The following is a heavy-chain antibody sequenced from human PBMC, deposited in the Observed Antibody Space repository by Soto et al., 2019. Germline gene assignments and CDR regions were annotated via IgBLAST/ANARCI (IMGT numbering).Heavy chain of an antibody. Sequence: QVQLQESGPGLVKPSQTLSLTCTVSGGSISSGDYYWSWIRQPPGKGLEWIGYIYYSGSTYYNPSLKRRVXXSXDXXKNQFSLKLSSVTAADTAVYYCARAGAGEGYGIDVWGQGTTVTVSS. CDR1: GGSISSGDYY. D-gene: IGHD1-26*01. CDR3: ARAGAGEGYGIDV. CDR2: IYYSGST. J-gene: IGHJ6*02. V-gene: IGHV4-30-4*01.